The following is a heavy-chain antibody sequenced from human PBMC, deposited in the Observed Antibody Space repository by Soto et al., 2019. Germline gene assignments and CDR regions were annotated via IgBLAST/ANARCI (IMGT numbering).Heavy chain of an antibody. Sequence: QVQLVESGGGVVQPGRSLRLSCAASGFTFSSYAMHWVRQAPGKGLEWVAVISYDGSNKYYADSVKGRFTISRDNSKNTLYLQMNSLRAEDTAVYYCARDRRRPWLTYGMDVWGQGTTVTVSS. V-gene: IGHV3-30-3*01. CDR1: GFTFSSYA. J-gene: IGHJ6*02. CDR2: ISYDGSNK. D-gene: IGHD6-19*01. CDR3: ARDRRRPWLTYGMDV.